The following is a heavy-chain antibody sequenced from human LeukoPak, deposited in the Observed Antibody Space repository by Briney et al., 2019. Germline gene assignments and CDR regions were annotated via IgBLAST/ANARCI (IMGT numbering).Heavy chain of an antibody. CDR1: GFTFSDYY. CDR2: ISSSGSTI. CDR3: AKAKSPQSNYYDSAYYFDY. Sequence: PGGSLRLSCAASGFTFSDYYMSWIRQAPGKGLEWVSYISSSGSTIYYADSVKGRFTISRDNAKNSLYLQMNSLRAEDTALYYCAKAKSPQSNYYDSAYYFDYWGQGTLVTVSS. V-gene: IGHV3-11*01. D-gene: IGHD3-22*01. J-gene: IGHJ4*02.